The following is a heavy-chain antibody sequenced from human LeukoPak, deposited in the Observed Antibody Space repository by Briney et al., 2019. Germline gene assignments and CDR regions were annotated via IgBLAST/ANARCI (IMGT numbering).Heavy chain of an antibody. Sequence: GGSLRLSCAASGFTFSSYAMSWVRQAPGKGLEWVSAISGSGGSTYYADSVKGRFTISGDNSKNTLYLQMNSLRAEDTAVYYCARLAQPPSYFDYWGQGTLVTVSS. V-gene: IGHV3-23*01. J-gene: IGHJ4*02. CDR3: ARLAQPPSYFDY. CDR2: ISGSGGST. D-gene: IGHD6-19*01. CDR1: GFTFSSYA.